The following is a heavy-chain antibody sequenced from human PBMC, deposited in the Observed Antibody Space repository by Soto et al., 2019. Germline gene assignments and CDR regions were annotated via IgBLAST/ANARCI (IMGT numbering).Heavy chain of an antibody. V-gene: IGHV4-59*01. CDR3: ARAYKVWVTIPRWYFDL. J-gene: IGHJ2*01. Sequence: QVQLQESGPGLVKPSETLSLTCTVSGGSISSYYWSWIRQPPGKGLEWIGYIYYSGSTNYNPSLKSRVTISVDTSKNQFSLKLSSVTAADTAVYYCARAYKVWVTIPRWYFDLWGRGTLVTVSS. D-gene: IGHD4-17*01. CDR2: IYYSGST. CDR1: GGSISSYY.